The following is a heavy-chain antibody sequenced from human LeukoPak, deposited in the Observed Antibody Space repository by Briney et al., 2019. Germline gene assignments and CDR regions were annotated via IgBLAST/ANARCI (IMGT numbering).Heavy chain of an antibody. J-gene: IGHJ4*02. D-gene: IGHD1-26*01. CDR2: IYYSGST. V-gene: IGHV4-39*07. CDR1: GGSISSSSYY. Sequence: PSETLSLTCTVSGGSISSSSYYWGWIRQPPGKGLEWIGSIYYSGSTNYNPSLKSRVTISVDTSKNQFSLKLSSVTAADTAVYYCARGGSGTYYHYWGQGTLVTVSS. CDR3: ARGGSGTYYHY.